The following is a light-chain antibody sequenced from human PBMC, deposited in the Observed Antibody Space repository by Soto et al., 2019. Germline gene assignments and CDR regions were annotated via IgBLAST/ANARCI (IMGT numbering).Light chain of an antibody. V-gene: IGKV3-11*01. CDR1: QSVSSY. CDR2: DAS. CDR3: HQRSNWPRT. Sequence: EIVLTQSPATLSLSPGERATLSCRASQSVSSYLAWYQQKPGQAPRLLIYDASNRATGIPARFSGSGSGTDFTRTISSLEPEDFAVYYCHQRSNWPRTFGQGTKVEIK. J-gene: IGKJ1*01.